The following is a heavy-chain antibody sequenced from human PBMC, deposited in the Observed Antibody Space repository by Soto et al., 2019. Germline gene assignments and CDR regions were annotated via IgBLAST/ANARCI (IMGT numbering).Heavy chain of an antibody. CDR1: GGSISSGGLY. J-gene: IGHJ5*02. Sequence: SETPSLTRTVSGGSISSGGLYWSWIRQHPGKGLEWIGYIYYSGSTYYNPSLKSRVTISVDTSKNQFSLKLSSVTAADTAVYYCATVIASAAGHNWFDPWGQGTLVTVSS. D-gene: IGHD6-13*01. CDR2: IYYSGST. CDR3: ATVIASAAGHNWFDP. V-gene: IGHV4-31*03.